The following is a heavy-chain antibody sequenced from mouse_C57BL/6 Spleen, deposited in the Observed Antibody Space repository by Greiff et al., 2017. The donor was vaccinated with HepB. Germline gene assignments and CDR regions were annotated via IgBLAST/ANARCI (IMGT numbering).Heavy chain of an antibody. V-gene: IGHV6-3*01. CDR3: TGRWLLPYYFDY. D-gene: IGHD2-3*01. J-gene: IGHJ2*01. CDR1: GFTFSNYW. CDR2: IRLKSDNYAT. Sequence: EVQLQESGGGLVQPGGSMKLSCVASGFTFSNYWMNWVRQSPEKGLEWVAQIRLKSDNYATHYAESVKGRFTISRDDSKSSVYLQMNNLRAEDTGIYYCTGRWLLPYYFDYWGQGTTLTVSS.